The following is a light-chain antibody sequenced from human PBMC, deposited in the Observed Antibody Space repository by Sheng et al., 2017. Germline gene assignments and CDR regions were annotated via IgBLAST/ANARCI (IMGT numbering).Light chain of an antibody. Sequence: EIVLTQSPDILSLSPGERATLSCRASQSVGNYLAWYQQKPGQAPRLLIYDASSRATGIPDRFSGSGSGTDFTLTISRLEPEDFAVYYCQQYGNSPPWTFGQGTKVEVK. CDR3: QQYGNSPPWT. CDR2: DAS. J-gene: IGKJ1*01. CDR1: QSVGNY. V-gene: IGKV3-20*01.